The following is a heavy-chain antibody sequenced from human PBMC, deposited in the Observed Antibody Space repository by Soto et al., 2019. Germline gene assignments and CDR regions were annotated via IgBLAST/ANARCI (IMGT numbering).Heavy chain of an antibody. J-gene: IGHJ6*02. D-gene: IGHD3-10*01. CDR2: ISGSGGST. CDR3: ARGEESPFYFYYGMDV. CDR1: GFTFSTYA. V-gene: IGHV3-23*01. Sequence: SLRLSCAASGFTFSTYAMSWVRQAPGKGLEWVSTISGSGGSTYYADSVKGRSTISRGNSKNTLYLQMNSLRVEDTAVYYCARGEESPFYFYYGMDVWGQGTTVTVSS.